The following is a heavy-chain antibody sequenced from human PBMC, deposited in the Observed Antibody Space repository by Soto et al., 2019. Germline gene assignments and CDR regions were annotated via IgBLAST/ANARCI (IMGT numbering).Heavy chain of an antibody. CDR3: VSPYNFYFMDV. Sequence: SETLSLTCTVSGGSISSSSFYWGWVRQPPGKGLEWIGSVSHRGSAYYNPSLTSRVTISVDTSKNHFSLKLNSVTAADTAVYYCVSPYNFYFMDVWGKGTPVTVSS. J-gene: IGHJ6*03. D-gene: IGHD3-16*01. CDR2: VSHRGSA. CDR1: GGSISSSSFY. V-gene: IGHV4-39*02.